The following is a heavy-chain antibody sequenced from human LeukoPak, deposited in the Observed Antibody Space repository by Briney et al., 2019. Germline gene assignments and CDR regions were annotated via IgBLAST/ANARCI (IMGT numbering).Heavy chain of an antibody. CDR2: ISAYNGNT. J-gene: IGHJ4*02. D-gene: IGHD3-10*01. Sequence: ASVKVSCKASGYSFVGYGITWVRQAPGQGLEWMGWISAYNGNTNYAQKLQGRVTMTTDTSTSTAYMELRSLRSDDTAVYYCARASTMVRGASLGYWGQGTLVTVSS. CDR3: ARASTMVRGASLGY. V-gene: IGHV1-18*01. CDR1: GYSFVGYG.